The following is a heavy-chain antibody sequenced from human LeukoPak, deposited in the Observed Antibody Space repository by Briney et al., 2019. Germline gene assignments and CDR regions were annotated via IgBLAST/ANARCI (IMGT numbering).Heavy chain of an antibody. J-gene: IGHJ4*02. CDR3: ARHPGGGYYGSGMIDY. D-gene: IGHD3-10*01. Sequence: GESLKISCKGSGYSFTSYWIGWVRQMPGKGLEWMGIIYPGDSDTRYSPSFQGQVTISADKSISTAYLQWSSLKASDTAMYYCARHPGGGYYGSGMIDYWGQGTLVTVSS. V-gene: IGHV5-51*01. CDR1: GYSFTSYW. CDR2: IYPGDSDT.